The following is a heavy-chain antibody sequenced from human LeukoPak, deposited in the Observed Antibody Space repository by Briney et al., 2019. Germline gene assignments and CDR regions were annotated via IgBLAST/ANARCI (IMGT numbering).Heavy chain of an antibody. CDR2: IYYNGIT. J-gene: IGHJ5*02. CDR1: GGSINSYY. Sequence: PSETLSLTCTVSGGSINSYYWTRIRQPPGKGLEWIACIYYNGITNYKSSLESRLTISVDTSKNQFSLRLRSVTAADTAVYYCARQNPPGSKKGWFDPWGQGTLVTVSS. D-gene: IGHD6-25*01. CDR3: ARQNPPGSKKGWFDP. V-gene: IGHV4-59*08.